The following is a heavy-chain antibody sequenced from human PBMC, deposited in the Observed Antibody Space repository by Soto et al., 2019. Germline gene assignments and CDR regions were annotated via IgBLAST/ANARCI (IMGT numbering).Heavy chain of an antibody. CDR2: IYWDDTK. D-gene: IGHD4-17*01. CDR1: GFSLTTDRVG. CDR3: AHAYGGRSRY. J-gene: IGHJ4*02. V-gene: IGHV2-5*02. Sequence: QITLKESGPTLVKPTQTLTLTCTFSGFSLTTDRVGVGWIRQPPGGALEWLAVIYWDDTKNYRPSLETRLTIPTDSSKNQVALTMTNMDSVDTATYYCAHAYGGRSRYWGQGTLVTVSS.